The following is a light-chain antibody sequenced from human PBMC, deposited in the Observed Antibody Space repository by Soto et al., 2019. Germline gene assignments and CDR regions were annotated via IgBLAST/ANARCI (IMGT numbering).Light chain of an antibody. CDR1: QSISAW. Sequence: DIQMTQSPSTLSASVGDRVTITCRASQSISAWLAWYQQIPGKAPKLLIYDASSLESGVPSRFSGSGSGTAFTPTISCLQPDDFAAYYCQQYNSYSPTFGQGTKLEI. CDR2: DAS. V-gene: IGKV1-5*01. CDR3: QQYNSYSPT. J-gene: IGKJ2*01.